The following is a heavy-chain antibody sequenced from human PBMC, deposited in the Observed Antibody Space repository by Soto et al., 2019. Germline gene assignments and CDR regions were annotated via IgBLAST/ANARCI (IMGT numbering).Heavy chain of an antibody. CDR1: GFSVTANY. V-gene: IGHV3-53*01. D-gene: IGHD5-12*01. Sequence: EVQVVESGGGLIQPGGSLRLSCEVSGFSVTANYMSWVRQAPGKGLEWVSVIYSGGSTYYVGSVKGRFSISRDISKNTLYLQMNGLRGADTAVYYCNGYGYWGQGTLVTVSS. J-gene: IGHJ4*02. CDR2: IYSGGST. CDR3: NGYGY.